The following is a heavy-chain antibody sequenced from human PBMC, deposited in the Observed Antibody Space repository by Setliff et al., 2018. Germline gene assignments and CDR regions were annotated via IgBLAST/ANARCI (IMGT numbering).Heavy chain of an antibody. V-gene: IGHV3-30*02. CDR3: AKGVGNCRGGDCYSDAFDI. Sequence: PGGSLRLSCVASGFIFSSYGMHWVRQAPGKGLEWVAYIQYDGRNKYYADSVKGRLTISRDNSEDTLYLQMNSLRAEDTAVYYCAKGVGNCRGGDCYSDAFDIWGQGTMVTVSS. CDR2: IQYDGRNK. D-gene: IGHD2-15*01. J-gene: IGHJ3*02. CDR1: GFIFSSYG.